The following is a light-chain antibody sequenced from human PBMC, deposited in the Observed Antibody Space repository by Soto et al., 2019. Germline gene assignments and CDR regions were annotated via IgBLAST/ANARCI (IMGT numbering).Light chain of an antibody. J-gene: IGLJ2*01. V-gene: IGLV1-47*01. CDR2: RNN. CDR3: GGWDDSLSGPV. CDR1: SSNIGSNY. Sequence: QSLLTQPPSASGTPGQRVNLSCSGSSSNIGSNYVYWYRQFPGTAPKLLIQRNNQRPSGVPARCSGSKSGTSASLAISGLRSEDEADYYCGGWDDSLSGPVFGGGTKLAVL.